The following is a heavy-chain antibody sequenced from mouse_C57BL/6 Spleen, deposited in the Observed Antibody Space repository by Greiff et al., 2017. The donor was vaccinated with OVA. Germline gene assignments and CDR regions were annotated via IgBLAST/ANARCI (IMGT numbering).Heavy chain of an antibody. D-gene: IGHD5-5*01. Sequence: VQVVESGAELARPGASVKMSCKASGYTFTSYTMHWVKQRPGQGLEWIGYINPSSGYTKYNQKFKDKATLTADKSSSTAYMQLSSLTSEDSAVYYCARPTTTGYFDVWGTGTTVTVSS. CDR1: GYTFTSYT. V-gene: IGHV1-4*01. CDR2: INPSSGYT. J-gene: IGHJ1*03. CDR3: ARPTTTGYFDV.